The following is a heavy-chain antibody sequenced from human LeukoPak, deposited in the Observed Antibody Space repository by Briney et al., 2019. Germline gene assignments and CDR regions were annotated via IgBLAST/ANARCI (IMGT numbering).Heavy chain of an antibody. D-gene: IGHD5-18*01. Sequence: GGSLRLSCAASGFTVSSNYMSWVRQAPGKGLEWVSILYLGGTIYYADSVKGRFTISRDDSKNTLYLQMNSLRAEDTAVYYCARGNGYISGRVDYNWFDPWGQGTLVTVSS. CDR1: GFTVSSNY. V-gene: IGHV3-53*01. CDR2: LYLGGTI. CDR3: ARGNGYISGRVDYNWFDP. J-gene: IGHJ5*02.